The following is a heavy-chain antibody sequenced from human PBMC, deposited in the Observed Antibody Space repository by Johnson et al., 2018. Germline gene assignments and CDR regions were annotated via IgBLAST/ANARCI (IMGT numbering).Heavy chain of an antibody. D-gene: IGHD2-15*01. J-gene: IGHJ3*02. Sequence: QVQLVESGGGVVQPGRSLRLSCAASGFTFSSYTMHWVRQAPGKGLAWVALISYDGSSKYYADSVQGRFTISRDNSKNTLYLQMNSLRDEDTAVYYCASHTHGSGGSCYSGTAFDIWGQGTMVTVSS. CDR1: GFTFSSYT. V-gene: IGHV3-30-3*01. CDR3: ASHTHGSGGSCYSGTAFDI. CDR2: ISYDGSSK.